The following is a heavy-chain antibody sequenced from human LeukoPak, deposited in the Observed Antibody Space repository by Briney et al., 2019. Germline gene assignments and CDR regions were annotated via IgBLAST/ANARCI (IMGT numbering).Heavy chain of an antibody. J-gene: IGHJ5*02. CDR1: GFTFSSYS. D-gene: IGHD6-19*01. V-gene: IGHV3-21*01. CDR3: ARDQSGSGWYLYWFDP. CDR2: ISSSSSYI. Sequence: PGGSLRLSCAASGFTFSSYSMNWVRQAPGKGLEWASSISSSSSYIYYADSVKGRFTISRDNAKNSLYLQMNSLRAEDTAVYYCARDQSGSGWYLYWFDPWGQGTLVTVSS.